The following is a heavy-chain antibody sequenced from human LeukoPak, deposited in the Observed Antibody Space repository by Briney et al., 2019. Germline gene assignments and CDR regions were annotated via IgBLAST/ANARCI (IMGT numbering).Heavy chain of an antibody. CDR1: GFTFTIYA. D-gene: IGHD2-8*01. V-gene: IGHV3-23*01. CDR2: ISGSGRST. CDR3: ANSPDNDDAFDI. Sequence: GGSLRLSCAASGFTFTIYAMTWVRPAPGKGLEWVSGISGSGRSTYYADSVKGRFTISRDNSKNTLYLQMDSLSPEDTAVYYCANSPDNDDAFDIWGQGTMVTVSS. J-gene: IGHJ3*02.